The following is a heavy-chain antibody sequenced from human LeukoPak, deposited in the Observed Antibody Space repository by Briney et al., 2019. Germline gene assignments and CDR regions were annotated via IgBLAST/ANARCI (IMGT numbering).Heavy chain of an antibody. CDR3: AKDGMATISYYFDY. CDR2: ISGSGGST. D-gene: IGHD5-24*01. CDR1: GFTLSSYA. V-gene: IGHV3-23*01. Sequence: GGSLRLSCAASGFTLSSYAMSWVRQAPGKGLEWVSAISGSGGSTYYADSVKGRFTISRDNSKNTLYRQMNSLGAEDTAVYYCAKDGMATISYYFDYWGQGTLVTVSS. J-gene: IGHJ4*02.